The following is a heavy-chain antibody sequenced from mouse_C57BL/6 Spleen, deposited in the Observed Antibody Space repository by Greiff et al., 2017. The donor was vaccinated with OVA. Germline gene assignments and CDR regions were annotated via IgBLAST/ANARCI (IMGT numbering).Heavy chain of an antibody. J-gene: IGHJ4*01. CDR1: GYAFSSSW. CDR2: IYPGDGDT. Sequence: VQLQQSGPELVKPGASVKISCKASGYAFSSSWMNWVKQRPGKGLEWIGRIYPGDGDTNYNGKFKGKATLTADKSSSTAYMQLSSLTSEDSAVYFCAAIYDGYYYAMDDWGQGTSVTVSS. CDR3: AAIYDGYYYAMDD. V-gene: IGHV1-82*01. D-gene: IGHD2-3*01.